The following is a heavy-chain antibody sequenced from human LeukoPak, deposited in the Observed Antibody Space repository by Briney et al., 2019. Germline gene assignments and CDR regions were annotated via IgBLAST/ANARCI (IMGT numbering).Heavy chain of an antibody. CDR3: ARGTTPSYYYYMDV. J-gene: IGHJ6*03. Sequence: ASVKVSCKASGYTFTSYDINWVRQATGQGLEWMGGIIPIFGTANYAQKFQGRVTITADESTSTAYMELSSLRSEDTAVYYCARGTTPSYYYYMDVWGKGTTVTVSS. CDR1: GYTFTSYD. D-gene: IGHD2/OR15-2a*01. CDR2: IIPIFGTA. V-gene: IGHV1-69*13.